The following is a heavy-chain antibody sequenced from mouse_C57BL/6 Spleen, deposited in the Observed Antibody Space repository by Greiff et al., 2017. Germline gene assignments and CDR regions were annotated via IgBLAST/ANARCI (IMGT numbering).Heavy chain of an antibody. J-gene: IGHJ3*01. V-gene: IGHV1-82*01. Sequence: VQLQQSGPELVKPGASVKISCKASGYAFSSSWMNWVKQRPGKGLEWIGRIYPGDGDTNSNGKFKGKATLTAHKSSSTAYTPLSGLTSQNCAVYLCARRYSCYRYAYWGQGTLVTVSA. CDR1: GYAFSSSW. D-gene: IGHD2-12*01. CDR3: ARRYSCYRYAY. CDR2: IYPGDGDT.